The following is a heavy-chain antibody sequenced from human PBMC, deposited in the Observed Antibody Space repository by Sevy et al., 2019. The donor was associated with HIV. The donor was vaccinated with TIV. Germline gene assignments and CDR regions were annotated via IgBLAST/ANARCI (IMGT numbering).Heavy chain of an antibody. CDR3: ARDISSTWDYYGMDV. J-gene: IGHJ6*02. V-gene: IGHV3-21*01. CDR2: ISSSSSYI. Sequence: GGSLRLSCAASGFTFSSDSMNWGRQAPGKGLEWVSSISSSSSYIYYADSVKGRFTISRDNAKNSLYLQMNSLRAADTAVYYCARDISSTWDYYGMDVWGQGTTVTVSS. D-gene: IGHD6-13*01. CDR1: GFTFSSDS.